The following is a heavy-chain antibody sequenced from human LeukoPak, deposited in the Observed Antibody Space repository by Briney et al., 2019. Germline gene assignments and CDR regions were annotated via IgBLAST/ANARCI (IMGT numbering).Heavy chain of an antibody. V-gene: IGHV3-30*18. D-gene: IGHD3-10*01. CDR3: AKDTRSGPYGSGRTIFDY. Sequence: PGRSLRLSCAASGFTFSSYGMHWVRQAPGKGLEWVAVISYDGSNKYYADSVKGRFTISRDNSKNTLYLQTNSLRAEDTAVYYCAKDTRSGPYGSGRTIFDYWGQGTLVTVSS. CDR1: GFTFSSYG. J-gene: IGHJ4*02. CDR2: ISYDGSNK.